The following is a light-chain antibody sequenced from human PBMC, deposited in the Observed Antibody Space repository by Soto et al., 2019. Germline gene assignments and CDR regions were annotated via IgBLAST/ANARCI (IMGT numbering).Light chain of an antibody. CDR2: EAS. CDR3: EDYSSSSGLT. Sequence: DIQMTQSPSTLSASVGDRVTITCRASQSISSWLAWYQQKPGKAPKLLIYEASSLKSGVPSRFSGSGSATEFTRTISSLQPDDFATYYCEDYSSSSGLTFGGGTKVDIK. J-gene: IGKJ4*01. CDR1: QSISSW. V-gene: IGKV1-5*03.